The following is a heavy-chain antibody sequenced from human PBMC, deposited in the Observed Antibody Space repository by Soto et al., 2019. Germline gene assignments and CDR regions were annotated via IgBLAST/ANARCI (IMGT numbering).Heavy chain of an antibody. CDR1: GFTFSNYA. J-gene: IGHJ2*01. V-gene: IGHV3-30*04. Sequence: ESVGGVVQPGRSLRLSCAASGFTFSNYAMHWVRQAPGKGLEWVASILYDGSNEKYADSVKGRFTISRDNSKNTLFLQMNSLGVEDTALYYCARAGGGTGYFDLWGRGTLVTVSS. D-gene: IGHD3-16*01. CDR2: ILYDGSNE. CDR3: ARAGGGTGYFDL.